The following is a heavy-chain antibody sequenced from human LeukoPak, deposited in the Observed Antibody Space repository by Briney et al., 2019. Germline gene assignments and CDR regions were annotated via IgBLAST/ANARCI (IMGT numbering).Heavy chain of an antibody. CDR3: ARDGSSGWYWVDY. V-gene: IGHV3-33*01. CDR1: GFTFSSYG. CDR2: IWYDGSNK. Sequence: GGSLRLSCAAPGFTFSSYGMHWVRQAPGKGLEWVAVIWYDGSNKYYADSVKGRFTISRDNSKNTLYLQMNSLRAEDTAVYYCARDGSSGWYWVDYWGQGTLVTVSS. J-gene: IGHJ4*02. D-gene: IGHD6-19*01.